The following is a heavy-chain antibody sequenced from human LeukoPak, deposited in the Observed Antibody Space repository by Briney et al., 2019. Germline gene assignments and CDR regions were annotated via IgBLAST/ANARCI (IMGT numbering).Heavy chain of an antibody. CDR2: IYYSGST. CDR3: ARRDPYEASFDY. CDR1: GGSISGYY. Sequence: SETLSLTCTVSGGSISGYYWSWIRQPPGKGLEWIGYIYYSGSTNYNPSLKSRVTISVDTSKNQFSLKLSSVTAADTAVYYCARRDPYEASFDYWGQGTLVTVSS. V-gene: IGHV4-59*08. J-gene: IGHJ4*02. D-gene: IGHD3-16*01.